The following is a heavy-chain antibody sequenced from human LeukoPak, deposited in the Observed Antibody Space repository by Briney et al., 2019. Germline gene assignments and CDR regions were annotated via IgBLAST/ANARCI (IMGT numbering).Heavy chain of an antibody. Sequence: SETLSLTCAVYGGSFSGYYWSWIRQPPGKGLEWIGYIYYSGSTNYNPSLKSRVTISVDTSKNQFSLKLSSVTAADTAVYYCARHPIAPYDYVWGSYRSNSGAFDIWGQGTMVTVSS. CDR2: IYYSGST. V-gene: IGHV4-59*08. CDR1: GGSFSGYY. J-gene: IGHJ3*02. CDR3: ARHPIAPYDYVWGSYRSNSGAFDI. D-gene: IGHD3-16*02.